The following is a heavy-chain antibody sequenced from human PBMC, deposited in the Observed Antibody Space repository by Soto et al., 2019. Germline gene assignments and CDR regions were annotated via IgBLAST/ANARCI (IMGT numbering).Heavy chain of an antibody. CDR3: AKDIRGGYGDYSGEDFDI. D-gene: IGHD4-17*01. V-gene: IGHV3-23*01. CDR1: GFTFSSYA. J-gene: IGHJ3*02. CDR2: ISGSGGST. Sequence: EVQLLESGGGLVQPGGSLRLSCAASGFTFSSYAMRWVRQAPGKGLEWVSAISGSGGSTYYADSVKGRFTISRDNSKNTLYLHMNSLRAEDTAVYYCAKDIRGGYGDYSGEDFDIWGQGTMVTVSS.